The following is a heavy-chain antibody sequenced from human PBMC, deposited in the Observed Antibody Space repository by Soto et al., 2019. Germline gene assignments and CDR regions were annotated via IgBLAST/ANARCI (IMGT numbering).Heavy chain of an antibody. D-gene: IGHD3-3*01. Sequence: SETLSLTCAVYGGSFSGYYWSWIRQPPGKGLEWIGEINHSGSTNYNPSLKSRVTISVDTSKNQFSLKLSSVTAADTAVYYCARGYPYYDFWSGYYRTTGNYYYYMDVWGKGTTVTVSS. V-gene: IGHV4-34*01. CDR1: GGSFSGYY. CDR3: ARGYPYYDFWSGYYRTTGNYYYYMDV. CDR2: INHSGST. J-gene: IGHJ6*03.